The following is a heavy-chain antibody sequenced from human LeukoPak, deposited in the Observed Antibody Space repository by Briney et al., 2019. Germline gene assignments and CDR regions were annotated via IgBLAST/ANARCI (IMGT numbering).Heavy chain of an antibody. V-gene: IGHV4-39*07. D-gene: IGHD6-19*01. Sequence: SETLSLTCTVSGGSISSGNYQYYWGWIRQPLGKGLEWIASVYETGSPYYNPSLMSRVTVSVDTSNNQFSLKMTSLTAADTAVYYCATHSSGWYRYYFDYWGQGTLVTVSS. CDR1: GGSISSGNYQYY. CDR2: VYETGSP. J-gene: IGHJ4*02. CDR3: ATHSSGWYRYYFDY.